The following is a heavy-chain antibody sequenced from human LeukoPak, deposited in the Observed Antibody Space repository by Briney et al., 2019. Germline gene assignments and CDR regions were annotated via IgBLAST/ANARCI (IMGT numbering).Heavy chain of an antibody. CDR2: ISGSGSHA. J-gene: IGHJ5*02. V-gene: IGHV3-23*01. CDR1: GFSFGSYA. CDR3: GSGPVGTTVP. D-gene: IGHD1-1*01. Sequence: GGSLRLSCAASGFSFGSYAMGWTRQAPGQGLEWVSAISGSGSHANYAESVKGRFAISRDNSKNTLYLQMHSLIAADTAVYYCGSGPVGTTVPWGQGTLVTVSS.